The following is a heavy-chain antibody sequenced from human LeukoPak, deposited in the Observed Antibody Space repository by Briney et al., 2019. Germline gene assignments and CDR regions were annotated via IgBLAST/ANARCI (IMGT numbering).Heavy chain of an antibody. CDR2: IRYDGSDE. D-gene: IGHD3-3*01. J-gene: IGHJ3*02. Sequence: GGSLRLSCAASDFTFSSSGMHWVRQAPGKGLEWVAFIRYDGSDEDYADSVNGRFTISRDNSKNTLYLQLNSLRAEDTALYYCAKEYDLSHGFWRGYDHDAFDIWGQGTMVTVSS. CDR1: DFTFSSSG. CDR3: AKEYDLSHGFWRGYDHDAFDI. V-gene: IGHV3-30*02.